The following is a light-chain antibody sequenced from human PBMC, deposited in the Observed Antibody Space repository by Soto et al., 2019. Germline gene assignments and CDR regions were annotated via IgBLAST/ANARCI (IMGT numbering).Light chain of an antibody. CDR1: QSVSSY. J-gene: IGKJ5*01. V-gene: IGKV3-11*01. CDR3: QQRSNWPRGT. CDR2: DAS. Sequence: EIVLTHSLATLALSPCEGAALSCSASQSVSSYLAWYQQKPGQAPMLLIYDASNRATGIPARFSGSGSGTDFTLTISSLEPEDFAVYYCQQRSNWPRGTFGQGTRLQT.